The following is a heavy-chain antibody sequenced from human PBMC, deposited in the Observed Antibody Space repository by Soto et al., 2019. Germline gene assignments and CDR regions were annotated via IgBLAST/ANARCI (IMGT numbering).Heavy chain of an antibody. J-gene: IGHJ4*02. Sequence: GGSLRLSCAASGFTFSSCAMSWVRQAPGKGLEWVSAISGSGGSTYYADSVKGRFTISRDSSKNTLYVQMNSLRAEDTAVYYCAKGGRNYAPFDYWVQGTLVTVSS. CDR3: AKGGRNYAPFDY. D-gene: IGHD1-7*01. CDR2: ISGSGGST. V-gene: IGHV3-23*01. CDR1: GFTFSSCA.